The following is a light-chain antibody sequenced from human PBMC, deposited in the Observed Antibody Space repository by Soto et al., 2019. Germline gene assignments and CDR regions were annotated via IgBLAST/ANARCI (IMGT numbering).Light chain of an antibody. Sequence: EIVLTQSPGTLSLSPGERATLSCRASQSVSSNYIAWYQQKPGQAPRLLVYGSSSRATGIPDRFSGSGSGTDFTLTISGLEPEDFAVYYCQQYDSSSLYTFGQGTKLEIK. J-gene: IGKJ2*01. CDR2: GSS. V-gene: IGKV3-20*01. CDR3: QQYDSSSLYT. CDR1: QSVSSNY.